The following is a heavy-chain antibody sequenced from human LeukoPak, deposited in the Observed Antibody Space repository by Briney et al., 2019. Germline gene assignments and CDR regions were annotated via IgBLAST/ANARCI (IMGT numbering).Heavy chain of an antibody. CDR3: ARGRAWFGELYLDY. J-gene: IGHJ4*02. CDR2: ISSSGSTI. V-gene: IGHV3-48*03. CDR1: GFTFSSYE. D-gene: IGHD3-10*01. Sequence: GGSLRLSCAASGFTFSSYEMNWVRQAPGKGLEWVSYISSSGSTIYYADSVKGRFTTSRDNAKNSLYLQMNSLRAEDTAVYYCARGRAWFGELYLDYWGQGTLVTVSS.